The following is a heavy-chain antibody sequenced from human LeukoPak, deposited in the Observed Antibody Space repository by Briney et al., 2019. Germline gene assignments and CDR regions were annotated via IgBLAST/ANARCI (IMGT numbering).Heavy chain of an antibody. J-gene: IGHJ4*02. CDR3: ARGGVLYY. Sequence: PSETLSLTCAVYGGAFSGYYWSWIRQPPGKGLEWIGEINHSGSTNYNPSLKSRVTISVDTSKNQFSLKLSSVTAADTAVYYCARGGVLYYWGQGTLVTVSS. D-gene: IGHD3-10*01. CDR2: INHSGST. CDR1: GGAFSGYY. V-gene: IGHV4-34*01.